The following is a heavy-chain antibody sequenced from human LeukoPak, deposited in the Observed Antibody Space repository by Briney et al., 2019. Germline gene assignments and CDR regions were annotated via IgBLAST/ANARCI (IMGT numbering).Heavy chain of an antibody. V-gene: IGHV3-21*01. CDR1: GFSFSSYS. CDR2: ILSSGTYI. CDR3: ASCLARFGETPCPFDY. J-gene: IGHJ4*02. D-gene: IGHD3-10*01. Sequence: PGGSLRLSCAAYGFSFSSYSMNWVRPPPGGGLEWVSSILSSGTYIIYTSSMTGRFTLSRDNAKNSLYLQMNSLRAEDTAVYYCASCLARFGETPCPFDYWGQGTLVTVSS.